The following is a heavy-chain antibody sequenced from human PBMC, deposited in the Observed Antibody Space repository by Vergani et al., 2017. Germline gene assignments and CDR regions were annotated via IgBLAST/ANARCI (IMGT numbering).Heavy chain of an antibody. Sequence: QVQLVQSGAEVKKPGASVKVSCKASGYTFTSYYMHWVRQAPGQGLEWMGIINPSGGSTSYAQKFQGRVTITADESTSTAYMELSSLRSEDTAVYYCASRDPNRGYSYGFDYWGQGTLVTVSS. CDR1: GYTFTSYY. V-gene: IGHV1-46*01. D-gene: IGHD5-18*01. CDR3: ASRDPNRGYSYGFDY. J-gene: IGHJ4*02. CDR2: INPSGGST.